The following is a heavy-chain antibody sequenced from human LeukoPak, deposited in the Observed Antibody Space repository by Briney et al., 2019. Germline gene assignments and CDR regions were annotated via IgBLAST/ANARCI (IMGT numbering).Heavy chain of an antibody. CDR3: ARGGLGRTYYDFWSGYGDY. D-gene: IGHD3-3*01. V-gene: IGHV4-34*01. Sequence: SETLSLTCAVYGGSFSGYYWSWIRQPPGKGLEWIGEINHSGSTNYNPSLKSRVTISVDTSKNQFSLKLSSVTAADTAVYYCARGGLGRTYYDFWSGYGDYWGQGTLVTVSS. J-gene: IGHJ4*02. CDR1: GGSFSGYY. CDR2: INHSGST.